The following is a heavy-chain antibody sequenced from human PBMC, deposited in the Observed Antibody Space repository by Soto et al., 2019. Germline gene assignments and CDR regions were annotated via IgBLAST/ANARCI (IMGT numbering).Heavy chain of an antibody. CDR2: IDQSGST. D-gene: IGHD4-17*01. CDR1: GGSFSGYY. V-gene: IGHV4-34*01. J-gene: IGHJ4*02. Sequence: SETLSLTCAVYGGSFSGYYWNWLRQPPGEGLEWIGKIDQSGSTNYNPSLKSRVTMSVDTSRSQFSLKLTSVTAADTAVYYCARSEATVLDYWGQGTLVTVSS. CDR3: ARSEATVLDY.